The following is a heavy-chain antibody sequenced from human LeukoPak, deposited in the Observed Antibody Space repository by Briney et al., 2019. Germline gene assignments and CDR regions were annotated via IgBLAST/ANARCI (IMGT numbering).Heavy chain of an antibody. CDR3: ARDRSFRFCRSTSCSRWWFDP. J-gene: IGHJ5*02. CDR1: VYTFTSYG. Sequence: AAVKVSCKASVYTFTSYGISWVRQAPGEGLEWMGWISAFNGNTNYAQKLQGRVTMTTDTSTSTAYMELRSLRSDDTAVYYCARDRSFRFCRSTSCSRWWFDPWGQGTLVTVSS. D-gene: IGHD2-2*01. V-gene: IGHV1-18*01. CDR2: ISAFNGNT.